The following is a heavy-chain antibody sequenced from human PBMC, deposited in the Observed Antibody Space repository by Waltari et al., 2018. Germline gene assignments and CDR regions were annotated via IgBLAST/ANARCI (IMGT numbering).Heavy chain of an antibody. CDR2: LDPEYGQA. Sequence: EVQLLQSGAEVKKPGTPVKISCKVSGDTFTDNYIHWIQQAPGKGLQLMGLLDPEYGQAVYAEKFQGRVTMTADTSIHTAYMELTSLTSEDTAFYYCAAALGGGISASRPFHFWGQGTMITVSS. V-gene: IGHV1-69-2*01. CDR3: AAALGGGISASRPFHF. D-gene: IGHD3-10*01. J-gene: IGHJ3*01. CDR1: GDTFTDNY.